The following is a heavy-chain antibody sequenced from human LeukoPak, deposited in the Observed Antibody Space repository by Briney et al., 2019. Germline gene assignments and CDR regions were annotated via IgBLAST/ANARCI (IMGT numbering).Heavy chain of an antibody. D-gene: IGHD6-13*01. Sequence: SETLSLTCTVSGXSISPYYGSWIRQPPGKGLEWIGYIFYGGSTNYNPSLKSRVTISVDTSKNQFSLKLSSVTAADTAVYFCARHDGSSLPFDYWGQGTLVTVSS. CDR3: ARHDGSSLPFDY. CDR1: GXSISPYY. CDR2: IFYGGST. J-gene: IGHJ4*02. V-gene: IGHV4-59*08.